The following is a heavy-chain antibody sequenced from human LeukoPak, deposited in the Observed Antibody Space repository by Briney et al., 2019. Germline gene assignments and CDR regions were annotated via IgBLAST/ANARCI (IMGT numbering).Heavy chain of an antibody. CDR2: INPSGGST. CDR1: GYTFTSYY. Sequence: ASVKVSCKASGYTFTSYYMHWVRQAPGQGLEWMGIINPSGGSTSYAQKFPGRVTMTSETSTSTVYMELSSLRSEDTAVYYCARTGIAAAEGAFDIWGQGTMVTVSS. V-gene: IGHV1-46*01. D-gene: IGHD6-13*01. CDR3: ARTGIAAAEGAFDI. J-gene: IGHJ3*02.